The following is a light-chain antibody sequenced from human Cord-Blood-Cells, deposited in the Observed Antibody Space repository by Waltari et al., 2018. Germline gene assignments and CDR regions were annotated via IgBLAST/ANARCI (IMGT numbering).Light chain of an antibody. CDR3: QQRSNWPIT. V-gene: IGKV3-11*01. CDR2: DAS. CDR1: QSVSSY. Sequence: EIVLTQSPATLSLSPGERATLSCRASQSVSSYLAGYQQKPGQAPRLLIYDASNRATGIPSRFSGSGSGTDFTLTISSLEPEDFAVYYWQQRSNWPITFGQGTRLEIK. J-gene: IGKJ5*01.